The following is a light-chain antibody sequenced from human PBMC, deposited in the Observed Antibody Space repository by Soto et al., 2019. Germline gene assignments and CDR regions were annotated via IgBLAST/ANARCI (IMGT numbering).Light chain of an antibody. Sequence: EIVMTQSPATLSGSPGETARLSCMASQSVTSGYLAWYQQKPGQAPRLLIFGASSRAPGIPDRFIGSGSGTDFTLTISRLEPEDFAVYYCQQYGSSPLTFGGGTKVDI. CDR1: QSVTSGY. J-gene: IGKJ4*01. V-gene: IGKV3-20*01. CDR2: GAS. CDR3: QQYGSSPLT.